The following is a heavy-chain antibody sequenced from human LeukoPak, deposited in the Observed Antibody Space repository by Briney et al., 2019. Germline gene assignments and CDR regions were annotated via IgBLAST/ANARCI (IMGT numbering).Heavy chain of an antibody. Sequence: GGSLRLSCTASGFIFGSYSMAWVRQIPGKGLEWVSYITGNSDAIYYADSVKGRFTISRDNSKNTLYLQMNSLRAEDTAVFYCATFPYYFDSSGSYYFDFWGQGTLVTVSS. CDR1: GFIFGSYS. D-gene: IGHD3-22*01. CDR3: ATFPYYFDSSGSYYFDF. V-gene: IGHV3-48*01. J-gene: IGHJ4*02. CDR2: ITGNSDAI.